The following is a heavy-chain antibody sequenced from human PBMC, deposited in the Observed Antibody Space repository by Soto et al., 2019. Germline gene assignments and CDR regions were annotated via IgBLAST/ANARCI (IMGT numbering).Heavy chain of an antibody. CDR2: IYYSGHT. V-gene: IGHV4-39*01. D-gene: IGHD6-19*01. Sequence: PSETLSLTCSVSGGSISRDDFYWGWIRQTPGKGLEWIGRIYYSGHTYYNQTLKSRVTVSVDSSNHQFSLKLCSMTAADSVVYYCARHRFSGWYDWFDPWGLGTLVTVSS. J-gene: IGHJ5*02. CDR1: GGSISRDDFY. CDR3: ARHRFSGWYDWFDP.